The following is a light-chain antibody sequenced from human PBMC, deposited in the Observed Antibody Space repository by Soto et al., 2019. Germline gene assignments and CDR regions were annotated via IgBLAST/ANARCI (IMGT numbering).Light chain of an antibody. CDR1: QTISSW. Sequence: DIQMTQSPSTLSGSVGDRVTITCRASQTISSWLAWYQQKPGKDSRLLIYTASTLKSGVPSRFRGSGSGTDCTLTISSLQPDDFANYYCQHYNSYSLAFGGGTKVDI. J-gene: IGKJ4*02. V-gene: IGKV1-5*03. CDR2: TAS. CDR3: QHYNSYSLA.